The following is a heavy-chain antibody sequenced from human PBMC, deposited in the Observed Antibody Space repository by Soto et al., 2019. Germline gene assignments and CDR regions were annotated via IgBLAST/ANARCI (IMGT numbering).Heavy chain of an antibody. CDR3: ARGFGQLWLLGGMDV. V-gene: IGHV1-69*13. CDR2: IIPIFGTA. D-gene: IGHD5-18*01. CDR1: GRTFSSYA. Sequence: GASVKVSCKASGRTFSSYAISWVRQAPGQGLEWMGGIIPIFGTANYAQKFQGRVTITADESTSTAYMELSSLRSEDTAVYYCARGFGQLWLLGGMDVWGQGTTVTVSS. J-gene: IGHJ6*02.